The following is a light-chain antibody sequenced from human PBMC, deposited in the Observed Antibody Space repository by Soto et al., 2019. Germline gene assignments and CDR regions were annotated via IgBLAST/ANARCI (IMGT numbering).Light chain of an antibody. CDR2: DNN. Sequence: QCRLKQVASVSAVSGQKVTISCSGSSSNIGNNYVSWYQQLPGTAPKLLIYDNNKRPSGIPDRFTGSKSGTSATLGITGLQTGDEADYYCGTWDSSLSAPYVFGTGTKVTVL. J-gene: IGLJ1*01. CDR3: GTWDSSLSAPYV. CDR1: SSNIGNNY. V-gene: IGLV1-51*01.